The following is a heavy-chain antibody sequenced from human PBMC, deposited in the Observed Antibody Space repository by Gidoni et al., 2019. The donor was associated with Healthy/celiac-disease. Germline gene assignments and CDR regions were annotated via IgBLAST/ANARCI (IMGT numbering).Heavy chain of an antibody. V-gene: IGHV5-51*01. D-gene: IGHD6-19*01. CDR1: GYSFTSYW. CDR3: ARAKCSSGWYHAFDI. Sequence: EVQLVQSGAEVKKPGESRKISWTGSGYSFTSYWIAWVRQMPGKGLEWVGIISPGDSDTRHSPSFRGQVTISADKSITTAYLQWSSLKASDTATYYCARAKCSSGWYHAFDIWGQGTMVTVSS. J-gene: IGHJ3*02. CDR2: ISPGDSDT.